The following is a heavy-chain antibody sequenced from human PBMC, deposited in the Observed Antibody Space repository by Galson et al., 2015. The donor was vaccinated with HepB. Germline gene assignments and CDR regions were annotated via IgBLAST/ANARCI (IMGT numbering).Heavy chain of an antibody. Sequence: SVKVSCKASGYTFTSYGISWVRQAPGQGLEWMGWISACNGNTNYAQKLQGRVTMTTDTSTSTAYMELRSLRSDDTAVYYCARVEQTYDYIWGSYRPVHFDYWGQGTLVTVSS. D-gene: IGHD3-16*02. CDR3: ARVEQTYDYIWGSYRPVHFDY. CDR1: GYTFTSYG. V-gene: IGHV1-18*01. J-gene: IGHJ4*02. CDR2: ISACNGNT.